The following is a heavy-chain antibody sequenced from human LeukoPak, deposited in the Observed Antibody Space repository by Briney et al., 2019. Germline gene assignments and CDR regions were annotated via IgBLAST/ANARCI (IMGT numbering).Heavy chain of an antibody. CDR1: GFTFSSYW. V-gene: IGHV3-7*01. D-gene: IGHD6-6*01. CDR2: IKQDGSEK. Sequence: PGGSLRLSCAASGFTFSSYWRSWVRQAPGKGLEWVANIKQDGSEKYYVDSVKGRFTISRDNAKNSLYLQMNSLRAEDTAVYYCARESSLQLILFDYWGQGTLATVSS. CDR3: ARESSLQLILFDY. J-gene: IGHJ4*02.